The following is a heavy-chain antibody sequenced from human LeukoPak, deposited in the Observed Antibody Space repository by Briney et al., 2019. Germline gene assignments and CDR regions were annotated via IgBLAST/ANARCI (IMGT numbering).Heavy chain of an antibody. Sequence: GGSLRLSCAASGFTFSSYSMNWVRQAPGKGLEWVSSISSSSNYIYYADSVKGRFTISRDNAKNSLYLQMNSLRAEDTAVYYCARDPALGQLAHPIDYWGQGTLVTVSS. CDR2: ISSSSNYI. J-gene: IGHJ4*02. V-gene: IGHV3-21*01. CDR3: ARDPALGQLAHPIDY. D-gene: IGHD6-6*01. CDR1: GFTFSSYS.